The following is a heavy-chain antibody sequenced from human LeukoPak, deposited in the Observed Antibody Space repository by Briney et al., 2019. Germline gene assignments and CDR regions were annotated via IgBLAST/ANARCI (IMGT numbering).Heavy chain of an antibody. V-gene: IGHV3-11*04. J-gene: IGHJ4*02. CDR2: IGSSGSTI. CDR3: ARDGQNEYGAKRYYFDY. D-gene: IGHD4-17*01. Sequence: GGSLRLSCATSGFTFSNYYMTWIRQAPGKGLEWISYIGSSGSTIYYADSVKGRFTISRDNAKNSLYLQMNSLRAEDTAVYYCARDGQNEYGAKRYYFDYWGQGTLVTVSS. CDR1: GFTFSNYY.